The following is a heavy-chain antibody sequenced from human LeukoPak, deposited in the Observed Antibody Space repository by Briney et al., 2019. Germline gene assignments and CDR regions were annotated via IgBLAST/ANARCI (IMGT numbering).Heavy chain of an antibody. J-gene: IGHJ3*02. CDR3: TTDPKPIYLERRNHDAFDI. V-gene: IGHV3-15*01. Sequence: GGSLRLSCAASGFTFSNAWMSWVRQAPGKGVEWVGRIKSKNDGGTTDYAAPVKGRFTISRDDSKNTLYLQMNSLKTEDTAVYYCTTDPKPIYLERRNHDAFDIWGQGTMVTVSS. CDR2: IKSKNDGGTT. D-gene: IGHD1-20*01. CDR1: GFTFSNAW.